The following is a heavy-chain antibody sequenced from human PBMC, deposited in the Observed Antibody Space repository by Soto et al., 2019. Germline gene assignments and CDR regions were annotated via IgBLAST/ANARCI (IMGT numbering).Heavy chain of an antibody. Sequence: EVQLLESGGGLVQPGGSLRLSCAASGFTFSSYAMSWVRQAPGKGLEWVSAISGSGGSTYYADSVKGRFTISRDNAKNSLYLQMNSLRAGDTAVYYCASGYGSGSPVYYFDFWGQGTLVTVSS. V-gene: IGHV3-23*01. CDR3: ASGYGSGSPVYYFDF. CDR2: ISGSGGST. D-gene: IGHD3-10*01. J-gene: IGHJ4*02. CDR1: GFTFSSYA.